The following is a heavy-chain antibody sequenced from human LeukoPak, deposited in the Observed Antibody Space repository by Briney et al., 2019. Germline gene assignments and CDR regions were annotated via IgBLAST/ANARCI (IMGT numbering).Heavy chain of an antibody. D-gene: IGHD3-10*01. CDR2: ISGDGGIT. CDR3: VKGLPWFPGLVYDAYGMDV. CDR1: GFTFDDCS. J-gene: IGHJ6*02. Sequence: PAGPLRLSCAASGFTFDDCSMHWVRQPPPKGLPWVSLISGDGGITYSADALNGRCTISRDSSQKSLHFQMNSRRTDDTAWYYSVKGLPWFPGLVYDAYGMDVWGQGATVTVSS. V-gene: IGHV3-43*02.